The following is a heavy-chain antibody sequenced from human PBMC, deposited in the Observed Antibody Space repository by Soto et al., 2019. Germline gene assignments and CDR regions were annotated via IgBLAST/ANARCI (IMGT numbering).Heavy chain of an antibody. Sequence: GGSLRLSCAASGFLFSSYAMHWVRQAPGKGLEWVAAVSHVGSEKVYADSVKGRFTISRDNSKNTLFLQLSSLRVDDTAVYYCATYRRSYGVIVATMEHGGQGTPVTVSS. CDR2: VSHVGSEK. CDR3: ATYRRSYGVIVATMEH. D-gene: IGHD5-12*01. J-gene: IGHJ1*01. V-gene: IGHV3-30-3*01. CDR1: GFLFSSYA.